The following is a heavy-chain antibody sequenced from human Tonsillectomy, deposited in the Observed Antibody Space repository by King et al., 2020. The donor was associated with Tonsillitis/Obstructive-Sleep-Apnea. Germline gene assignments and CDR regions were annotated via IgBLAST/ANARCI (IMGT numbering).Heavy chain of an antibody. CDR3: VREKYSDFWSGNHYYMGV. J-gene: IGHJ6*03. V-gene: IGHV5-51*01. CDR2: IYPGDSDT. CDR1: GYSFTSYW. D-gene: IGHD3-3*01. Sequence: QLVQSGAEVKKPGESLKISCKGSGYSFTSYWIGWVRQMPGKGLEWMGIIYPGDSDTRYSPSFQGQVTISADKSISTAYLQWSSLKASDPAIYYCVREKYSDFWSGNHYYMGVWGQGTTVTVSS.